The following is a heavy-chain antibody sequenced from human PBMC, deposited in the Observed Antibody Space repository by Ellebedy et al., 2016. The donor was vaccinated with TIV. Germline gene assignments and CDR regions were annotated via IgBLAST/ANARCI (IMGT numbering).Heavy chain of an antibody. J-gene: IGHJ4*02. V-gene: IGHV5-51*01. Sequence: GESLKISCKGSGYSFTTYWIGWVRQMPGIVLQWMGIIYPGDSETITRYSPSFQGHVTISVDNSINTAYLQWSSLKASDTAMYYCARQGERPFDTWGQGTLVTVSS. CDR1: GYSFTTYW. CDR2: IYPGDSETIT. D-gene: IGHD1-1*01. CDR3: ARQGERPFDT.